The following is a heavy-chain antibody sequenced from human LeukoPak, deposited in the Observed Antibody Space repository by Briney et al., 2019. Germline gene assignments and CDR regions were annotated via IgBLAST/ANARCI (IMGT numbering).Heavy chain of an antibody. CDR1: GFTFSSYA. Sequence: GGSLRLSCAASGFTFSSYAMTWVRKAQGKGLEWVSSISGSGGSTNYADSVKGRFTISRDNSRNTVYLQMNSLRAEDTAVYYCAKSVTADPWGQGTLVTVSS. CDR3: AKSVTADP. J-gene: IGHJ5*02. CDR2: ISGSGGST. V-gene: IGHV3-23*01. D-gene: IGHD4-23*01.